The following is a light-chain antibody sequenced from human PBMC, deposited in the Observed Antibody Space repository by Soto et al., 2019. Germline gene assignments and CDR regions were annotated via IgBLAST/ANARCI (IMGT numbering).Light chain of an antibody. CDR3: LQYNSFSGT. CDR2: MAS. V-gene: IGKV1-5*03. CDR1: QSISTW. J-gene: IGKJ1*01. Sequence: DIQMTQSPSTLSASVGDRVTITCRASQSISTWLAWYQQKPGKAPKLLIYMASSLESGVPTRFSGSGSGTEFTLTISSLQPDDFATYYCLQYNSFSGTFGQGSKVEI.